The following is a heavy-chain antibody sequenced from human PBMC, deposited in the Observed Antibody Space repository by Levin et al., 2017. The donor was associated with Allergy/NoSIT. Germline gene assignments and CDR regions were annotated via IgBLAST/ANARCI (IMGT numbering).Heavy chain of an antibody. J-gene: IGHJ6*02. Sequence: TSGGSLRLSCVASEFSFRDYWMRWVRQAPGKGLEWVGRIKSKVGGETTDYAAPVKGRFTLSRDDSKNTLYLQMNSLKTEDTAVYYCASDTGYDNPDPVMDVWGRGATVIVSS. D-gene: IGHD5-12*01. CDR2: IKSKVGGETT. CDR3: ASDTGYDNPDPVMDV. CDR1: EFSFRDYW. V-gene: IGHV3-15*01.